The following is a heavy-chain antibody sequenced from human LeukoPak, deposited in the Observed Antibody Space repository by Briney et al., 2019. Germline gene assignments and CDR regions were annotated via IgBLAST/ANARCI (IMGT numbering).Heavy chain of an antibody. V-gene: IGHV3-30*04. CDR2: ISYDGSNK. CDR1: GFTFSSYA. D-gene: IGHD3-10*01. CDR3: AKDAAPILWFGKTWFDP. Sequence: PGGSLRLSCAASGFTFSSYAMHWVRQAPGKGLEWVAVISYDGSNKYYADSVKGRFTISRDNAKNSLYLQMNSLRAEDTALYYCAKDAAPILWFGKTWFDPWGQGTLVTVSS. J-gene: IGHJ5*02.